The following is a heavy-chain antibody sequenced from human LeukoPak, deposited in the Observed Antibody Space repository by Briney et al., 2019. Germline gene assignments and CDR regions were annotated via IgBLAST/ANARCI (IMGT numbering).Heavy chain of an antibody. CDR3: ARLTNGYCSGGSCYRANGFDP. CDR2: IIPILGIA. V-gene: IGHV1-69*04. J-gene: IGHJ5*02. CDR1: GGTFSSYA. Sequence: SVKVSCKASGGTFSSYAISWVRQAPGQGLEWMGRIIPILGIANYAQKFQGRVTITADKSTSTGYMELSSLRSEDTAVYYCARLTNGYCSGGSCYRANGFDPWGQGTLVTVSS. D-gene: IGHD2-15*01.